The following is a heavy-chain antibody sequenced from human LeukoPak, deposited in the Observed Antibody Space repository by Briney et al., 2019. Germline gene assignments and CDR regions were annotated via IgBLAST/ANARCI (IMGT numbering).Heavy chain of an antibody. CDR3: ARVIAPRLIRGVIMGWFDP. J-gene: IGHJ5*02. D-gene: IGHD3-10*01. Sequence: SETLSLTCAVYGGSFSGYYWSWIRQPPGKGLEWIGYIYYSGSTNYNPSLKSRVTISVDTSKNQFSLKLSSVTAADTAVCYCARVIAPRLIRGVIMGWFDPWGQGTLVTVSS. CDR2: IYYSGST. V-gene: IGHV4-59*01. CDR1: GGSFSGYY.